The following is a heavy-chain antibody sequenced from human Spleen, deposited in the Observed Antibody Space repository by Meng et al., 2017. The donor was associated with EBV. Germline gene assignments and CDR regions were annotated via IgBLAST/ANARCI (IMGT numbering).Heavy chain of an antibody. CDR1: GYTFTSYD. J-gene: IGHJ4*02. V-gene: IGHV1-8*01. Sequence: QGQLGLSGGEVKKPGASVKVSCKASGYTFTSYDINWVRQATGQGLEWMGWMNPNSSNTGYAQKFQGRVTMTRNTSISTAYMELSSLRSEDTAVYNCARGARRRDGYNINYWGQGTLVTVSS. CDR2: MNPNSSNT. CDR3: ARGARRRDGYNINY. D-gene: IGHD5-24*01.